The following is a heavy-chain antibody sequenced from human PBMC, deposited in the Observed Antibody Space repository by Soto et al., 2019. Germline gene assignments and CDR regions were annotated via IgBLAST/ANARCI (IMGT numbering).Heavy chain of an antibody. CDR1: GFTFSSYW. J-gene: IGHJ5*02. V-gene: IGHV3-74*01. Sequence: GGSLRLSCAASGFTFSSYWMHWVRQAPGKGLVWVSRINGDGSSTSYADPVKGRFTISRDNAKNTLYLQMNSLRAEDTAVYYCARDPDYYGSGAKFDPWGQGTLVTVSS. D-gene: IGHD3-10*01. CDR3: ARDPDYYGSGAKFDP. CDR2: INGDGSST.